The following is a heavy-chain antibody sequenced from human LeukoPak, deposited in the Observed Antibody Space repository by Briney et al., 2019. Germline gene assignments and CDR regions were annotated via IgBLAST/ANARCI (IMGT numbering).Heavy chain of an antibody. CDR1: GFTFSSYA. D-gene: IGHD1-20*01. J-gene: IGHJ3*02. CDR2: ISGSGGST. V-gene: IGHV3-23*01. CDR3: AKDRGGITGTLGAFDI. Sequence: GGSLRLSCAASGFTFSSYAMRWVRQAPGKGLEWVSAISGSGGSTSYADSVKGRFTISRDNSKNTLYLQMNSLRAEDTAVYYCAKDRGGITGTLGAFDIWGQGTMVTVSS.